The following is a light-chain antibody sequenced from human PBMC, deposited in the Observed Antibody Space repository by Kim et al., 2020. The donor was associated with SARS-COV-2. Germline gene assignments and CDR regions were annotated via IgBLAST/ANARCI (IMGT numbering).Light chain of an antibody. CDR2: DVN. CDR1: SSDIGDYNY. Sequence: QSALTQPASVSGSPGQSITISCTGTSSDIGDYNYVSWYRQHPGTAPKLMIYDVNKRPSGVSNRFSGSKSGNTASLTISGLQAEDEADYYCSSYSSRRMYVYGTGTKVNVL. V-gene: IGLV2-14*01. J-gene: IGLJ1*01. CDR3: SSYSSRRMYV.